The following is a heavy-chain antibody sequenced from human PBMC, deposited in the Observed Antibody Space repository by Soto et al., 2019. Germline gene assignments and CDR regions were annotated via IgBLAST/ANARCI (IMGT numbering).Heavy chain of an antibody. V-gene: IGHV4-59*08. CDR1: GGSISSYY. Sequence: QVQLQESGPGLVKPSETLSLTCTVSGGSISSYYWSWIRQPPGKGLEWIGYIYYSGSTNYNTSLKSRVTISFDTSKNQLSLKLSSVTAADTAVYYCARCVYSSGWDFDYWGQGTLVTVSS. CDR2: IYYSGST. D-gene: IGHD6-19*01. CDR3: ARCVYSSGWDFDY. J-gene: IGHJ4*02.